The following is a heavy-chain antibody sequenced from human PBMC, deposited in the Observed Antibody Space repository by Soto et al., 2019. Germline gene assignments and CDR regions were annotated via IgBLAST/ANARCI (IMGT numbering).Heavy chain of an antibody. CDR2: IYYSGST. Sequence: SETLSLTCTVSGGSISTDGYYWSWIRQHPGKGLEWIGYIYYSGSTDYNPSLKSRVTISVDTSKNSLHLQMNSLRAEDTAVYYCASPVECSTTSCIRWGQGTLVTVSS. CDR1: GGSISTDGYY. CDR3: ASPVECSTTSCIR. V-gene: IGHV4-61*08. D-gene: IGHD2-2*01. J-gene: IGHJ4*02.